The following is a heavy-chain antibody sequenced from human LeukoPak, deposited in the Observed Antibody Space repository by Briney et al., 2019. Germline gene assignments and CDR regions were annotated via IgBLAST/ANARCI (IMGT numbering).Heavy chain of an antibody. V-gene: IGHV3-11*04. CDR3: ARDGDDTAMTPNAFDI. Sequence: GGSLRLSCAASGFTFSDYYMSWIRQAPGKGLEWVSYISSSGSTIYYADSVKGRFTISRDNAKNSLYLQMNSLRAEDTAVYYCARDGDDTAMTPNAFDIWGQGTMVTVSS. D-gene: IGHD5-18*01. CDR2: ISSSGSTI. CDR1: GFTFSDYY. J-gene: IGHJ3*02.